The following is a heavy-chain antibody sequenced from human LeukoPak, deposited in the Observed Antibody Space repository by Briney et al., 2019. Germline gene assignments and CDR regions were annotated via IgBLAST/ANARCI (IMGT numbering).Heavy chain of an antibody. CDR1: GFTFSSYG. D-gene: IGHD4-23*01. CDR2: ISYEGSTS. CDR3: ARDYGGSSPFDY. Sequence: GTSLRLSCAASGFTFSSYGMQWVRQAPGKGLEWVAVISYEGSTSYYADSVKGRFTISRDNAKNSLYLQMNSLGAEDTAVYYCARDYGGSSPFDYWGQGTLVTVSS. J-gene: IGHJ4*02. V-gene: IGHV3-30*03.